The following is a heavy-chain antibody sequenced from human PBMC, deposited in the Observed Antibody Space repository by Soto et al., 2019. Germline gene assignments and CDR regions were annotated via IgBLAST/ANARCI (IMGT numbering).Heavy chain of an antibody. Sequence: QITLEESGPTLVKPTQTLTLTCTFSGFSLSTSGAGVGWIRQPAGEALEWLALISWKDDKRYNPGLKSRLSITKDTSKGQVVLTMTNVDPVDTATYFCAHRYGGNFYRWYFDFWGQGTLVTVSS. CDR1: GFSLSTSGAG. D-gene: IGHD4-17*01. V-gene: IGHV2-5*01. J-gene: IGHJ4*02. CDR3: AHRYGGNFYRWYFDF. CDR2: ISWKDDK.